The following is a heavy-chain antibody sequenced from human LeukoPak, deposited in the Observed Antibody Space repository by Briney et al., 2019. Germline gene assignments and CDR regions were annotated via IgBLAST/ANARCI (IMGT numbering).Heavy chain of an antibody. Sequence: TGGSLRLSCAASGFTFNTYSMNWVRQAPGKGLEWVSSISSSTTYIYYADSVKGRFTISRDSAKNSLYLQMNSLRAEDTAVYYCARCEAAAGAHFDYWGQGTLVTVSS. CDR3: ARCEAAAGAHFDY. J-gene: IGHJ4*02. V-gene: IGHV3-21*01. D-gene: IGHD6-13*01. CDR1: GFTFNTYS. CDR2: ISSSTTYI.